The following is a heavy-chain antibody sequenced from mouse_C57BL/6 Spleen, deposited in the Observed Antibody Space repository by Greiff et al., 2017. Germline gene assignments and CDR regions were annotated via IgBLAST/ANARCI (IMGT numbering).Heavy chain of an antibody. Sequence: VQLQQSGAELVRPGTSVKVSCKASGYAFTNYLIEWVKQRPGQGLEWIGVINPGGGGTNYNEKFKGKATLTADKSSSTAYMQLSSLTSEDSAVYFCARGSFITTVEGFSYWGQGTLVTVSA. D-gene: IGHD1-1*01. CDR1: GYAFTNYL. V-gene: IGHV1-54*01. CDR2: INPGGGGT. J-gene: IGHJ3*01. CDR3: ARGSFITTVEGFSY.